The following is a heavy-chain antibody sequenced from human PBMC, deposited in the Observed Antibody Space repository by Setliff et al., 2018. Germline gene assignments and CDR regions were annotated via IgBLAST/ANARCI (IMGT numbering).Heavy chain of an antibody. CDR2: INLHSGGT. CDR1: GFTFTDHY. CDR3: ARGRIGSTWTGDY. V-gene: IGHV1-2*02. J-gene: IGHJ4*02. Sequence: ASVKVSCKASGFTFTDHYMHWVRQAPGQGPEWMGWINLHSGGTNYAQKFQDRVTMTSDTSITTAYMELSSLISDDRAIYYCARGRIGSTWTGDYWGQGTLVTVSS. D-gene: IGHD2-15*01.